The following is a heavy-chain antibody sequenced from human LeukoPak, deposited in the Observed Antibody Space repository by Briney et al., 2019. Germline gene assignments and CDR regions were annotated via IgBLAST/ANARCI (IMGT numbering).Heavy chain of an antibody. Sequence: SVKLSCKASGGTFSTYAISWVRQAPGQGLEWMGGIIPIFGTANYAQKFQGRVTITAAESTTTAYLELSSLRSEDTAVYYCARDQGDYDFWSGYYGGPRWFDPWGQGTLVTISS. CDR1: GGTFSTYA. D-gene: IGHD3-3*01. CDR3: ARDQGDYDFWSGYYGGPRWFDP. V-gene: IGHV1-69*13. CDR2: IIPIFGTA. J-gene: IGHJ5*02.